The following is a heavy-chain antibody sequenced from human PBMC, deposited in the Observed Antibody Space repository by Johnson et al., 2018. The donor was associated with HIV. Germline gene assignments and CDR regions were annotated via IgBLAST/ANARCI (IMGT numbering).Heavy chain of an antibody. CDR3: ARDGRDLVTRGSFDV. V-gene: IGHV3-30*03. CDR2: ISYDGSDK. CDR1: GFTFSSYG. Sequence: QVLLVESGGGVVQPGRSLRLSCAASGFTFSSYGMHWVRPAPGKGLEWVAVISYDGSDKYCADSVKGRFTISRDNSKNTLYLQMNSRSAEDTAVDYCARDGRDLVTRGSFDVWGQGTVVTVSS. J-gene: IGHJ3*01. D-gene: IGHD3-9*01.